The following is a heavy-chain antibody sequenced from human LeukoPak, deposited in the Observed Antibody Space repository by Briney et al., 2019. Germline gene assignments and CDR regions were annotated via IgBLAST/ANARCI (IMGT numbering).Heavy chain of an antibody. CDR1: GFSFSYYW. J-gene: IGHJ5*02. CDR3: LRVDDTNGHNWFDP. Sequence: GSLGLSCAASGFSFSYYWMHWVRQGSGKGPVWVSRIIGDGTRTDYADSVKGRFTISRDNAKSTLYLQMNSLTVEDTAVYYCLRVDDTNGHNWFDPWGQGTLVTVSS. D-gene: IGHD2-8*01. V-gene: IGHV3-74*01. CDR2: IIGDGTRT.